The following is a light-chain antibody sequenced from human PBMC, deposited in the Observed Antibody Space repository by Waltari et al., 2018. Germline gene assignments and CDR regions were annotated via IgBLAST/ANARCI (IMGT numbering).Light chain of an antibody. CDR1: RSNIGSNY. CDR2: RKN. Sequence: QSVLTQPPSASGTPGQRVTISCSGSRSNIGSNYVYWYQQLPGTAPKLLIYRKNPRAQGVPDRCSGSKSGTSAALAISGLRSEDEADYYCAAWDDSLSGRVFGGGTKVTVL. J-gene: IGLJ3*02. V-gene: IGLV1-47*01. CDR3: AAWDDSLSGRV.